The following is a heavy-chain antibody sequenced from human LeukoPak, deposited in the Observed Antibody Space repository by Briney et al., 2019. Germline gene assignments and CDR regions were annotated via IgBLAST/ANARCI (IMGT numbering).Heavy chain of an antibody. D-gene: IGHD1-7*01. CDR2: IYTSGST. J-gene: IGHJ5*02. Sequence: SETLSLTCTVSGGSISSYYWSWIRQPAGKGLDGIGRIYTSGSTNYNPSLKSRVTMSVDTSKNQFSLKLSSVTAADTAVYYCARDRGMWVTGTTNWFDPWGQGTLVTVSS. CDR3: ARDRGMWVTGTTNWFDP. V-gene: IGHV4-4*07. CDR1: GGSISSYY.